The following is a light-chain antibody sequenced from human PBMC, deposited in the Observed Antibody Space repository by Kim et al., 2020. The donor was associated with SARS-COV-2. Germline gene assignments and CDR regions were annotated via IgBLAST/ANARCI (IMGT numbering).Light chain of an antibody. CDR3: QQYYSTPHSTPRT. J-gene: IGKJ1*01. V-gene: IGKV4-1*01. CDR1: QSVLHSSNNKNY. CDR2: WAS. Sequence: IVMTQSPDSLAVSLGERATINCKSSQSVLHSSNNKNYLAWYQQKPGQPPKLLIYWASTRDSGVPDRFSGSGSGTDFTLTIGSLQPEDVAFYYCQQYYSTPHSTPRTFGQGTKVDIK.